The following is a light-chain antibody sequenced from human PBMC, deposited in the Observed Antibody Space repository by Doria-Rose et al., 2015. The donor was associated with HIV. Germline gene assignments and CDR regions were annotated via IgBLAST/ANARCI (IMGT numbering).Light chain of an antibody. CDR3: HQYGTSWT. CDR2: DGS. CDR1: QSFSSTY. V-gene: IGKV3-20*01. Sequence: EIVMTQSPGTLSLSPGERATLSCRASQSFSSTYLAWYQQNPGQAPSLLIYDGSTRATGTPDRFSASGSGTDFTLTINRLEPEDFALYYCHQYGTSWTFGQGTKVEI. J-gene: IGKJ1*01.